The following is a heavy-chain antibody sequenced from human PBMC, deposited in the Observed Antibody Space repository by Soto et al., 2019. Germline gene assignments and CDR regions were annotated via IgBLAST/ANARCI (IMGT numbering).Heavy chain of an antibody. J-gene: IGHJ6*02. CDR2: IYYSGST. V-gene: IGHV4-39*01. Sequence: SXTLSLTFPVSVGSISSSSYYWGWIRQPPGKGLEWIGSIYYSGSTYYNPSLKSRVTISVDTSKNQFSLKLSSVTAADTAVYYCARLIYSSGWTRYYYYYGMDVWGQGTTVTVS. CDR3: ARLIYSSGWTRYYYYYGMDV. D-gene: IGHD6-19*01. CDR1: VGSISSSSYY.